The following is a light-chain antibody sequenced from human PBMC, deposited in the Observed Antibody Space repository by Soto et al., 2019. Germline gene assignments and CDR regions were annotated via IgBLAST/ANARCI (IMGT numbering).Light chain of an antibody. J-gene: IGLJ3*02. CDR3: AAWDDSLSGWV. CDR2: RNN. CDR1: SSNIGSNY. Sequence: QSVLTQPPSASVTPGQRVTISCSGSSSNIGSNYVYWYQQLPGTAPKLLIYRNNQRPSGVPDRFSGSKSGTSASLAISGLRSEDEAEYYCAAWDDSLSGWVFGGGTKLTVL. V-gene: IGLV1-47*01.